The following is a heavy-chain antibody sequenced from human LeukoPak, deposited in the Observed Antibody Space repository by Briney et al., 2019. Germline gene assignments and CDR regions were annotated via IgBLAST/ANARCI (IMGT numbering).Heavy chain of an antibody. CDR3: ARRGARGYSGYSAF. J-gene: IGHJ4*02. CDR2: INHSGST. D-gene: IGHD5-12*01. V-gene: IGHV4-34*01. Sequence: TSETLSLTCAVYGGSFSGYYWSWIRQPPGKGLEWIGEINHSGSTNYNPSLKSRVTISVDTSKNQFSLKLSSVTAADTAVCYCARRGARGYSGYSAFWSQGTLVTVSS. CDR1: GGSFSGYY.